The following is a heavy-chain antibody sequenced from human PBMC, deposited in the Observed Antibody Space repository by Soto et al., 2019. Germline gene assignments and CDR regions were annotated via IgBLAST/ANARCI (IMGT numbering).Heavy chain of an antibody. J-gene: IGHJ6*02. Sequence: TLSLTCAVSGGSIRSGIYYWSLIRQPPGKGLEWIGFISYSGSTVYNPSFKSRVTISVDTSKNQFSLKLNSVTAADTAVYYCARDLWGYCGTDCYPLDVWGQGTTVTVSS. CDR1: GGSIRSGIYY. CDR2: ISYSGST. CDR3: ARDLWGYCGTDCYPLDV. V-gene: IGHV4-61*01. D-gene: IGHD2-21*02.